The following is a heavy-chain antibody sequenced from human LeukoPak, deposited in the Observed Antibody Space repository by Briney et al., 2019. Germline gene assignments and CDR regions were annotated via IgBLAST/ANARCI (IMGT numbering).Heavy chain of an antibody. Sequence: KPSETLSLTCTVSGGSISGDYWTWIRQPPGKGLEWIGYIYSSGSTNYNPSLKSRVTISVGTSKNHFSLKLSSVTAADTAVYYCARVGGSSWYGWFDPWGQGTLVTVSS. CDR3: ARVGGSSWYGWFDP. V-gene: IGHV4-59*01. CDR2: IYSSGST. CDR1: GGSISGDY. J-gene: IGHJ5*02. D-gene: IGHD6-13*01.